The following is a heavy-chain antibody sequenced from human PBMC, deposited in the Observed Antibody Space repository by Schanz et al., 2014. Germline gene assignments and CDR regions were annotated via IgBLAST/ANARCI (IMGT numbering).Heavy chain of an antibody. Sequence: QVQLVQSGGEMKKPGASVKVSCKASGYTFTDYGLSWVRQAPGQGLEWMGRIIPSLGLAKYEQKFQGRVTITADKSTFTAYMDVSSLRSEDTAVYYCARDGVDAAAGGNYWGQGTLVTVSS. J-gene: IGHJ4*02. V-gene: IGHV1-69*04. D-gene: IGHD6-13*01. CDR3: ARDGVDAAAGGNY. CDR1: GYTFTDYG. CDR2: IIPSLGLA.